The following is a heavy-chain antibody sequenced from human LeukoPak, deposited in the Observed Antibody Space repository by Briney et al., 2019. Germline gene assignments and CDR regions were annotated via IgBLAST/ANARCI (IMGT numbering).Heavy chain of an antibody. V-gene: IGHV1-8*01. CDR3: ARGGRFLEWFYYYGMDV. J-gene: IGHJ6*02. CDR1: RYTFTSYD. D-gene: IGHD3-3*01. CDR2: MNPNSGNT. Sequence: ASVKVSCKASRYTFTSYDINWVRQATGQGLEWMGWMNPNSGNTGYAQKFQGRVTMTRNTSISTAYMELSSLRSEDTAVYYCARGGRFLEWFYYYGMDVWGQGTTVTVSS.